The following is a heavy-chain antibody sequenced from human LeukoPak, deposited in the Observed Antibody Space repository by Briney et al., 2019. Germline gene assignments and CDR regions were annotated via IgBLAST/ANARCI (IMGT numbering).Heavy chain of an antibody. J-gene: IGHJ4*02. D-gene: IGHD3-22*01. V-gene: IGHV4-59*01. Sequence: SETLSLTCTVSGGSISSYYWSWIRQPPGKGLEWIGYIYYSGSTNYNPSLKSRVTISVDTSKNQFSLKLSSVTAADTAVYYCARGRYYDSSGYSASYYFDYWGQGTLVTVSS. CDR3: ARGRYYDSSGYSASYYFDY. CDR2: IYYSGST. CDR1: GGSISSYY.